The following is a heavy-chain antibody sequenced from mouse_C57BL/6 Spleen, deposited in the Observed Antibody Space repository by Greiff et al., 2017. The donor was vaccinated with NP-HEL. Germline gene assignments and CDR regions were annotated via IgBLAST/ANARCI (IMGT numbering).Heavy chain of an antibody. CDR1: GFTFSDYY. V-gene: IGHV5-12*01. J-gene: IGHJ1*03. Sequence: EVMLVESGGGLVQPGGSLKLSCAASGFTFSDYYMYWVRQTPEKRLEWVAYISNGGGSTYYPDTVKGRFTISRDNAKNTLYLQMSRLKSEDTAMYYCARLDYGSSLWYFDVWGTGTTVTVSS. CDR3: ARLDYGSSLWYFDV. CDR2: ISNGGGST. D-gene: IGHD1-1*01.